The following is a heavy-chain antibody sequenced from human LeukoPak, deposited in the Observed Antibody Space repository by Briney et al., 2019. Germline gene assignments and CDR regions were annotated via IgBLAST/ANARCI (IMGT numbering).Heavy chain of an antibody. CDR3: ARGPRGCSGGSCAQFDY. J-gene: IGHJ4*02. Sequence: PGGSLRLSCAASGFSLDDYGMSWIRQVPGKGLEWVSGIDWSGGSIHYGDSLKGRFTISRDNAKNSLYLQVESLRAEDTALYYCARGPRGCSGGSCAQFDYWGQGTLITVFS. CDR2: IDWSGGSI. CDR1: GFSLDDYG. V-gene: IGHV3-20*04. D-gene: IGHD2-15*01.